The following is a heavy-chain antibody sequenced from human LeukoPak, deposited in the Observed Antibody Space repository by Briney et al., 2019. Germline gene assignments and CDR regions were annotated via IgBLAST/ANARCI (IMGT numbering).Heavy chain of an antibody. D-gene: IGHD3-22*01. Sequence: SVEVSCKASGGTFSSYAISWVRQAPGQGLEWMGGIIPIFGTANYAQKFQGRVTITADKSTSTAYMELSSLRSEDTAVYYCARSTKTYYYDSSGSYFDYWGQGTLVTVSS. V-gene: IGHV1-69*06. CDR3: ARSTKTYYYDSSGSYFDY. CDR2: IIPIFGTA. J-gene: IGHJ4*02. CDR1: GGTFSSYA.